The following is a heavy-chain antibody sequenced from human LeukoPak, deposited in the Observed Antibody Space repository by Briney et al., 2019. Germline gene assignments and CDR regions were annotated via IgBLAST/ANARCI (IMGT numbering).Heavy chain of an antibody. CDR3: ARDRAVIVVGLGAFDI. Sequence: ASVKVSCKASGYTFTSYYMHWVRQAPGQGLEWMGIINPSGGSTSYAQKFQGRVTMTRDTSTSTVYMELSSLRSEDTAVYYCARDRAVIVVGLGAFDIWGQGTMVTVSS. V-gene: IGHV1-46*01. D-gene: IGHD3-22*01. CDR2: INPSGGST. J-gene: IGHJ3*02. CDR1: GYTFTSYY.